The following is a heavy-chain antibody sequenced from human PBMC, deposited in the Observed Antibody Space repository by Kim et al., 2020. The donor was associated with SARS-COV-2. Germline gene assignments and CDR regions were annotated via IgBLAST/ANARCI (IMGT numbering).Heavy chain of an antibody. Sequence: LKSRVTISVDTSKNQFSLKLSSVTAADTAVYYCARDFKWLVRYYYYGMDVWGQGTTVTVSS. J-gene: IGHJ6*02. CDR3: ARDFKWLVRYYYYGMDV. D-gene: IGHD6-19*01. V-gene: IGHV4-34*01.